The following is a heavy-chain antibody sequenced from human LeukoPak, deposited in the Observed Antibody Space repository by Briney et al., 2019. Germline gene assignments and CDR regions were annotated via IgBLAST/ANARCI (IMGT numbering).Heavy chain of an antibody. D-gene: IGHD2-8*01. CDR1: GYTFTSYY. Sequence: GASVKVSCKASGYTFTSYYMHWVRQAPGQGLEWMGIINPSGGSTSYAQKFQGRVTMTRSTSISTAYVELSSLRFEDTAVYFCTGSVRNGHFDYWGQGTLVTVSS. CDR3: TGSVRNGHFDY. CDR2: INPSGGST. J-gene: IGHJ4*02. V-gene: IGHV1-46*01.